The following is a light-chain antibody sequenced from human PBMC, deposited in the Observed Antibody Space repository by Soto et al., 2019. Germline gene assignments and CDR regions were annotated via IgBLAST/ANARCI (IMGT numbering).Light chain of an antibody. Sequence: EDVLTQSPGTLSVSPGERATLSCRASQTVFNDYLAWYQQRPGQPPRLLIFGASRRAAGIPDRFSGSGSGTDFTLTISRLEPEDFAVYYCQRYGGAPPWTFGQGTKVDIK. CDR2: GAS. CDR1: QTVFNDY. CDR3: QRYGGAPPWT. V-gene: IGKV3-20*01. J-gene: IGKJ1*01.